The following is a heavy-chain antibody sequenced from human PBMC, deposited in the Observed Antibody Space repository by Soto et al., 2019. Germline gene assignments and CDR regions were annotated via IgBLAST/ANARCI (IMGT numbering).Heavy chain of an antibody. CDR3: ARALDDSSGYYGGLGY. CDR1: GGSISSGDYY. CDR2: IYYSGDT. D-gene: IGHD3-22*01. Sequence: QVQLQESGPGLVKPSQTLSLTCTVSGGSISSGDYYWSWIRQPPGKGLEWIGYIYYSGDTYYNPSLKGRLTISIDRSKNQLSLQLTSVTAADTAVYYCARALDDSSGYYGGLGYWGQGTLVTVSS. V-gene: IGHV4-30-4*01. J-gene: IGHJ4*02.